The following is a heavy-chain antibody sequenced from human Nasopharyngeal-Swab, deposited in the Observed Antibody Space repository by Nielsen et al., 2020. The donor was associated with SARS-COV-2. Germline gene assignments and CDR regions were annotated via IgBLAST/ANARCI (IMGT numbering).Heavy chain of an antibody. V-gene: IGHV4-59*06. CDR3: ARRRINGAAAENYMDV. CDR2: IYYSGST. J-gene: IGHJ6*03. Sequence: SETLSLTCTVSGGPISSYYWSWIRQHPGKGLEWIGYIYYSGSTYYNPSLKSRVTISVDTSKNQFSLKLSSVTAADTAVYYCARRRINGAAAENYMDVWGKGTTVTVSS. CDR1: GGPISSYY. D-gene: IGHD6-13*01.